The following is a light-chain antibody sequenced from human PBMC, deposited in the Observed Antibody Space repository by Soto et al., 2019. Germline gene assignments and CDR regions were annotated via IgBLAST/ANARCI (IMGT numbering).Light chain of an antibody. CDR3: SSYASSDTLYV. CDR2: EVS. CDR1: SSDVGGYNY. J-gene: IGLJ1*01. Sequence: QSVLTQPASVSGSPGQSITISCTGTSSDVGGYNYVSWYQQHPGKALKLMIYEVSNRPSGVSNRFSGSKSGNTASLTISGLQADDEADYYCSSYASSDTLYVFGTGTKVTVL. V-gene: IGLV2-14*01.